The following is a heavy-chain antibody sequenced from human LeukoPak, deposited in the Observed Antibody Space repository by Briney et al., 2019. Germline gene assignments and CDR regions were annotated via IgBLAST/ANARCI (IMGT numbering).Heavy chain of an antibody. V-gene: IGHV4-30-4*01. D-gene: IGHD2-15*01. Sequence: SQTLSLTCTVSGGSISSGDYYWSWIRQPPGKGLEWIGYMYYSGSTYYNPSLKSRVTISLDTSNNKFSLKLTSLTAADTAVYYCVRHLSAGRPAFDIWGQGTMVTVSS. CDR2: MYYSGST. J-gene: IGHJ3*02. CDR3: VRHLSAGRPAFDI. CDR1: GGSISSGDYY.